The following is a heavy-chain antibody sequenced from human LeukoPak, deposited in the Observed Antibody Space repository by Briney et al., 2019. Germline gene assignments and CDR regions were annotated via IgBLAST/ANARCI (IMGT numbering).Heavy chain of an antibody. CDR3: ATGGYYYYYMDV. V-gene: IGHV3-23*01. Sequence: PGGTLRLSCAASGFTFSSYGMSWVRQAPGKGLEWVSAISGSGGSTYYADSVKGRFTISRDNSKNTLYLQMNSLRAEDTAVYYCATGGYYYYYMDVWGKGTTVTVSS. CDR2: ISGSGGST. CDR1: GFTFSSYG. J-gene: IGHJ6*03. D-gene: IGHD1-14*01.